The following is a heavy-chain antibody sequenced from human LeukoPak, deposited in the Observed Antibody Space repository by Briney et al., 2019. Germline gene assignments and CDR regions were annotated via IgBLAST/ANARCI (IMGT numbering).Heavy chain of an antibody. V-gene: IGHV3-73*01. CDR2: IRSKANNYAT. D-gene: IGHD6-13*01. Sequence: GGSLRLSCAASGFTFSGSAMHWVRQASGKGLEWVGRIRSKANNYATVYAAPVKGRFTISRDDSINTAYLQMNSLKTEDTAVYYCTRNSRDSSTSNGFDYWGQGTLVTVSS. CDR3: TRNSRDSSTSNGFDY. J-gene: IGHJ4*02. CDR1: GFTFSGSA.